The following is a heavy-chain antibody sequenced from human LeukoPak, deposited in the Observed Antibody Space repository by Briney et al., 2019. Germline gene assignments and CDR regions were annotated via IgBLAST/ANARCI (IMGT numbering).Heavy chain of an antibody. CDR1: GCTFSTYF. CDR2: IGISGVTT. V-gene: IGHV3-23*01. J-gene: IGHJ4*02. CDR3: AKDHGSGSYYNLPVY. Sequence: GGSLTLSCAASGCTFSTYFMSWVRQAPGKGLDWVSGIGISGVTTYYADSVKGRFTISRDNSKNTLYLQMNSLTAEDTAFYYCAKDHGSGSYYNLPVYWGQGTLVTVSS. D-gene: IGHD3-10*01.